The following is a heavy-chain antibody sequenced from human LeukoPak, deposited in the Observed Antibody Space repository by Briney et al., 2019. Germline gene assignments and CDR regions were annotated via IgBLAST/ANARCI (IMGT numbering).Heavy chain of an antibody. CDR2: TYYRSEWYN. J-gene: IGHJ1*01. CDR3: AQADGTGYFYFQH. Sequence: SQTLSLACAISGDSVSSNSAAWNWIRQSPSRGLEWLGRTYYRSEWYNDYAVSVKSRININPDTSKNQFSLQLNSVTPEDTAVYYCAQADGTGYFYFQHWGQGTLVTVSS. V-gene: IGHV6-1*01. CDR1: GDSVSSNSAA. D-gene: IGHD3-22*01.